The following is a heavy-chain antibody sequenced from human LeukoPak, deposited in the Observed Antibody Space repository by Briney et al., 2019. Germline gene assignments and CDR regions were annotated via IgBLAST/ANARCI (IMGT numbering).Heavy chain of an antibody. J-gene: IGHJ4*02. CDR1: GGSMSSSSYY. Sequence: SETLSLTCTVSGGSMSSSSYYWGWIRQPPGKGLEWIGSIYYSGSTYYNPSLKSRVTISVDTSKNQFSLKLSSVTAADTAVYYCARDRGYNWNYEDWGQGTLVTVSS. CDR2: IYYSGST. V-gene: IGHV4-39*07. D-gene: IGHD1-7*01. CDR3: ARDRGYNWNYED.